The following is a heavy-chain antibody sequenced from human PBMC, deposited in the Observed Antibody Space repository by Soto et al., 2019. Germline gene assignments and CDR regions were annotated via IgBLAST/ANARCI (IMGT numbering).Heavy chain of an antibody. D-gene: IGHD4-17*01. CDR2: ISSSSSYI. V-gene: IGHV3-21*01. CDR3: ARDQSSYTVTTHYYYYYRDV. Sequence: PGGSLRLSCAASGFTFSSYSMNWVRQAPGKGLEWVSSISSSSSYIYYADSVKGRFTISRDDAKNSLYLQMNSLRAEDTAVYYCARDQSSYTVTTHYYYYYRDVWGKGTTVTVSS. CDR1: GFTFSSYS. J-gene: IGHJ6*03.